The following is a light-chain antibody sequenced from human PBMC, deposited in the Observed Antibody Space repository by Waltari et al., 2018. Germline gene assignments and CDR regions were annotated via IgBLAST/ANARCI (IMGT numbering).Light chain of an antibody. CDR1: RSVSRN. V-gene: IGKV3-15*01. CDR2: AAS. CDR3: QQFNDWPRT. J-gene: IGKJ1*01. Sequence: EVVMTQFPATLSVSPGESATLSCRASRSVSRNIVWYQQRPGRAPRPLIYAASTRATDTPARCSGSGSGTEFSLTIIRLQSEDFAVYYCQQFNDWPRTFGQGTRVEIK.